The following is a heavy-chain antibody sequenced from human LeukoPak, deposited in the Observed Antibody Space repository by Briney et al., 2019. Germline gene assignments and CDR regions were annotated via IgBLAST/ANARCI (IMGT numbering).Heavy chain of an antibody. CDR1: GDSVSSNSAA. V-gene: IGHV6-1*01. Sequence: SQTLSLTCAISGDSVSSNSAAWNWIRQSPSRGLEWLGRTYYRSKWYNDYAVSVKSRITINPDTSKNQFSLQLNSVTPEDTAVYYCAGDKEGYYYLTYYYYMDVWGKGTTVTVSS. CDR2: TYYRSKWYN. CDR3: AGDKEGYYYLTYYYYMDV. J-gene: IGHJ6*03. D-gene: IGHD2/OR15-2a*01.